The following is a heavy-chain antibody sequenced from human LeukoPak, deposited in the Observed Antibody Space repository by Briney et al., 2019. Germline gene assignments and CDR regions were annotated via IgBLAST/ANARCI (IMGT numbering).Heavy chain of an antibody. CDR3: AREDCSSTSCSPNYYYYGMDV. Sequence: GGSLRLSCAASGFTFSSYSMNWVRQAPGKGLEWVSYISSSSSTIYYADSVKGRLTISRDNAKNSLYLQMNSLRDEDTAVYYCAREDCSSTSCSPNYYYYGMDVWGQGTTVTVSS. CDR2: ISSSSSTI. D-gene: IGHD2-2*01. CDR1: GFTFSSYS. V-gene: IGHV3-48*02. J-gene: IGHJ6*02.